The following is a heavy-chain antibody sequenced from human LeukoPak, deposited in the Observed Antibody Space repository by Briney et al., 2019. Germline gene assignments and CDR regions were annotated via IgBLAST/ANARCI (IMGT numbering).Heavy chain of an antibody. CDR2: ISYDGSNK. V-gene: IGHV3-30*03. CDR3: XXXDYYYDSSGPQPLY. D-gene: IGHD3-22*01. Sequence: GGSLRLSCAASGFTFSRYAMHWVRQAPGKGLEWVAVISYDGSNKYYADSVKGRFTISRDNSKNTLYLQMNRLRDEDTAVYYCXXXDYYYDSSGPQPLYWGQGTLVTVSS. J-gene: IGHJ4*02. CDR1: GFTFSRYA.